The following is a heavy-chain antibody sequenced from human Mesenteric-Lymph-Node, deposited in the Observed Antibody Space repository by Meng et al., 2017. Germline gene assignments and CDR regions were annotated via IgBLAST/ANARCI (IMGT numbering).Heavy chain of an antibody. Sequence: GESLKISCTASGFTFSNYAMNWVRQAPGKGLEWVSGLSSSGDSTFYADSVKGRFTISRDNSKNTLYLHMNSLRAEDTAVYYCATKLAPGYGMGVWGQGTTVTVSS. CDR3: ATKLAPGYGMGV. V-gene: IGHV3-23*01. J-gene: IGHJ6*02. CDR1: GFTFSNYA. CDR2: LSSSGDST. D-gene: IGHD1-7*01.